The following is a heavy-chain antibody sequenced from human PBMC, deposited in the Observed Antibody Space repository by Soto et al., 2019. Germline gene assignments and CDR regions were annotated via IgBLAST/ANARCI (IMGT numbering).Heavy chain of an antibody. CDR2: ISGSGSST. Sequence: GGSLRLSCATSGFTFSAYAMTWVRQAPGKGLEWVSAISGSGSSTYYADSVKGRFTISRDNSKNTLYLQINSLRADDTALYYCAKGGGQLVNDASDIWGQGTMVTVSS. D-gene: IGHD6-6*01. V-gene: IGHV3-23*01. CDR3: AKGGGQLVNDASDI. CDR1: GFTFSAYA. J-gene: IGHJ3*02.